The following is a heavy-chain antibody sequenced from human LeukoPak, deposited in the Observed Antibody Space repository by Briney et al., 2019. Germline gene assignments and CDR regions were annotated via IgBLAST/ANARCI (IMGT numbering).Heavy chain of an antibody. D-gene: IGHD4-23*01. Sequence: GGSLRLSCVGSGSTFNGHWLTWVRQAPGKGLEWVASIKEDGRQTHYVDSVKGRFIISRDNSKKSLYLQMNSLRIEDTAVYYCAREWYDYGGDSEGYWGQGTLVTVSS. CDR3: AREWYDYGGDSEGY. CDR2: IKEDGRQT. V-gene: IGHV3-7*01. J-gene: IGHJ4*02. CDR1: GSTFNGHW.